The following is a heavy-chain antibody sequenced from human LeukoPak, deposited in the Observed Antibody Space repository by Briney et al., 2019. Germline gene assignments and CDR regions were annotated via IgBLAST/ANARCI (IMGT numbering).Heavy chain of an antibody. Sequence: GGSLRLSCAASRFIFTSYWMSWVRQAPGKGLEWVANINYDGSEKYYIDSVKGRFTISRDNAKNSLYLQMNSLRAEDTAVYYCARVRVGGTNYFDPWGQGTLVTVSS. J-gene: IGHJ4*02. D-gene: IGHD1-26*01. CDR2: INYDGSEK. CDR3: ARVRVGGTNYFDP. CDR1: RFIFTSYW. V-gene: IGHV3-7*04.